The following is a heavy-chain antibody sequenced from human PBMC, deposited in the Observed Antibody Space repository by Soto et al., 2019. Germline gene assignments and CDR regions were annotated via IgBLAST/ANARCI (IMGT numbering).Heavy chain of an antibody. D-gene: IGHD3-10*01. Sequence: SETLSLTCSVSGDSLHSYYWSWIRQPPGKGLEWIGYIYYSGSTNYNPSLKSRVTISVDTSKNQFSLKLSSVTAADTAVYYCARISSGSFDYWGQGTLVTVSS. CDR3: ARISSGSFDY. J-gene: IGHJ4*02. CDR1: GDSLHSYY. V-gene: IGHV4-59*01. CDR2: IYYSGST.